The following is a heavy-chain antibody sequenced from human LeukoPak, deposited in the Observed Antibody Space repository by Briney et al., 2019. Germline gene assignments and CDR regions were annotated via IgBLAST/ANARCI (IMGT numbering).Heavy chain of an antibody. D-gene: IGHD2-15*01. CDR1: GGSISSYY. V-gene: IGHV4-4*07. CDR2: IYTSGST. Sequence: PSETLSLTCTVSGGSISSYYWSWIRQPAGKGLEWIGRIYTSGSTNYNPSLKSRVTMSVDTSKNQFSLKLSSVTAADTAVYYCIGGSWVKSAYAFYIWGQGTMVTVSS. CDR3: IGGSWVKSAYAFYI. J-gene: IGHJ3*02.